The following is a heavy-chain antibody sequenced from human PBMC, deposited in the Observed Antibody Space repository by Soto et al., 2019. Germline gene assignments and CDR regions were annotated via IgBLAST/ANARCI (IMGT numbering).Heavy chain of an antibody. CDR3: VRAAGYSGNDYVYYYGMDV. CDR2: VWYDGGNK. J-gene: IGHJ6*02. Sequence: QVQLVESGGGVGQPGRSLRLSCAASGFTFRNYGMHWVRQAPAKGLEWVALVWYDGGNKNYVDSVKGRFTISRDNSKNTLYMQMNSQRDEDTAVYYCVRAAGYSGNDYVYYYGMDVWGQGTTVTVSS. V-gene: IGHV3-33*01. D-gene: IGHD5-12*01. CDR1: GFTFRNYG.